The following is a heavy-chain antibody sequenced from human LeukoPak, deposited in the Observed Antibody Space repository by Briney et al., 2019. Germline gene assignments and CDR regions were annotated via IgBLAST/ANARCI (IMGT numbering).Heavy chain of an antibody. CDR2: VKQDGSET. D-gene: IGHD1-14*01. CDR3: AKGGLTTPLHY. J-gene: IGHJ4*02. Sequence: PGGSLRLSCAASGSTFSSYWMNWVRQAPGKGLEWVANVKQDGSETYYVDSVKGRFTISRDNAKNSLYLQVNSLRVEDTAVYYCAKGGLTTPLHYWGQGTLVTVSS. CDR1: GSTFSSYW. V-gene: IGHV3-7*03.